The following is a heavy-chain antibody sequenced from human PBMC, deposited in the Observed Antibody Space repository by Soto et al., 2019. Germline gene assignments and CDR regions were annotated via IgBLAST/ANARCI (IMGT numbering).Heavy chain of an antibody. CDR3: ARYCISTSCYSYYYYGMDV. V-gene: IGHV1-69*12. Sequence: QVQLVQSGAEVKKPGSSVKVSCKASGGTFSSYAISWVRQAPGQGLEWMGGIIPIFGTANYAQKFQGRVTITADEXTGXAXXELSSLRFEDTAVYYCARYCISTSCYSYYYYGMDVWGQGTTVTVSS. D-gene: IGHD2-2*01. CDR1: GGTFSSYA. J-gene: IGHJ6*02. CDR2: IIPIFGTA.